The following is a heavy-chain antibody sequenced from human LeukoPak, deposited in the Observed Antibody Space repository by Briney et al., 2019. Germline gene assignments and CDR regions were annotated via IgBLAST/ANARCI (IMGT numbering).Heavy chain of an antibody. CDR3: ARVIPDDSSVYYYNYYYYMDV. J-gene: IGHJ6*03. D-gene: IGHD3-22*01. CDR2: MNPNSGNT. Sequence: AASVKVSCKASGYTFTSYDINWVRQAPGQGIEWMGWMNPNSGNTGYAQKFQGRVTMTRNTSTSTVIMELSSLRSEDTAVYYCARVIPDDSSVYYYNYYYYMDVCGKGTTVTVSS. V-gene: IGHV1-8*01. CDR1: GYTFTSYD.